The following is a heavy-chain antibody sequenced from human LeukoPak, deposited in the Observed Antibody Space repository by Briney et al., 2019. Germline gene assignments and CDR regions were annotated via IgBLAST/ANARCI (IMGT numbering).Heavy chain of an antibody. CDR1: GGSISHYY. CDR3: ARDLIRCSGGSCYHWFDP. Sequence: ASETLSLTCTVSGGSISHYYWSWIRQPPGKGLEWVGYISYSGNTNYNPSLKSRVTISVETSKNQFALKLSSVTAADTAVYYCARDLIRCSGGSCYHWFDPWGQGTLVTVSS. D-gene: IGHD2-15*01. J-gene: IGHJ5*02. CDR2: ISYSGNT. V-gene: IGHV4-59*12.